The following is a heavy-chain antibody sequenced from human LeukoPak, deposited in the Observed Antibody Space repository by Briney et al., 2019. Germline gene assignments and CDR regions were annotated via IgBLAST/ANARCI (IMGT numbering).Heavy chain of an antibody. D-gene: IGHD3-22*01. CDR3: AKAGDRNYFDY. J-gene: IGHJ4*02. V-gene: IGHV3-23*01. CDR2: VSGSGDST. CDR1: GFTFSNCA. Sequence: PGGSLRLSCAASGFTFSNCAMSWVRQAPGKGLEWVSGVSGSGDSTYYADSVKGRFTISRDNSKNTLYVHMNSLRAEDTAVYYCAKAGDRNYFDYWGQGALVTVSS.